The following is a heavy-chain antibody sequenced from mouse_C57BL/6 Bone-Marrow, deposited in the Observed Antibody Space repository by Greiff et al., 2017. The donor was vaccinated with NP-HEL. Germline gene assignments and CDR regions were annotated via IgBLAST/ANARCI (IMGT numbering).Heavy chain of an antibody. V-gene: IGHV5-4*01. J-gene: IGHJ4*01. Sequence: EVMLVESGGGLVKPGGSLKLSCAASGFTFSSYAMSWVRQTPEKRLEWVATISDGGSYTYYPDNVKGRFTISRDNAKNNLYLQMRHLKSEDTAMYYCARETRVWLRRLYYAMDYWGQGTSVTVSS. CDR3: ARETRVWLRRLYYAMDY. CDR2: ISDGGSYT. D-gene: IGHD2-2*01. CDR1: GFTFSSYA.